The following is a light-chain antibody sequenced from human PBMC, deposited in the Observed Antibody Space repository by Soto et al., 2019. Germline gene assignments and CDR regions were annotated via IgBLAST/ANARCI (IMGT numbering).Light chain of an antibody. CDR1: PAIASF. V-gene: IGKV1-13*02. Sequence: AIQLTQSPSSLSASVGDRVTITCRASPAIASFLAWYQQKPGMAPKLLISDASTLESGVPSRFSGSGSGTEFTLTISNLQPDDYATYYCQHCDTYWAFGQGTKVEIK. CDR3: QHCDTYWA. CDR2: DAS. J-gene: IGKJ1*01.